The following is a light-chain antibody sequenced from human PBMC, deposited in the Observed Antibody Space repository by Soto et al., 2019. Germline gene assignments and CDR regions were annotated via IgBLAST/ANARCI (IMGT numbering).Light chain of an antibody. CDR1: QSVSSNY. CDR3: QQYASSPKYT. CDR2: DAS. V-gene: IGKV3-20*01. J-gene: IGKJ2*01. Sequence: VLTQSPGTLSLSPGERVTLSCRASQSVSSNYLAWYQQKPGQAPRLLIYDASRRAPGIPDRFSGSGSGTDFTLTISRLEPEDFAVYYCQQYASSPKYTFGQGTKLEIK.